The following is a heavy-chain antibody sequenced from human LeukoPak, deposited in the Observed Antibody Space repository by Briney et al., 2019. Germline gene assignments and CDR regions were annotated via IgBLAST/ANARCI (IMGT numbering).Heavy chain of an antibody. V-gene: IGHV4-4*07. CDR2: IYISGST. Sequence: PSETLSLTCTVSGGSISSYYWSWIRQPAGKGLEWIGRIYISGSTNYNPSLKSRVTMSVDTSKNQFSLKLSSVTAADTAVYYCARVYWNYYGSGSHNWFDPWGQGTLVTVSS. CDR3: ARVYWNYYGSGSHNWFDP. D-gene: IGHD3-10*01. CDR1: GGSISSYY. J-gene: IGHJ5*02.